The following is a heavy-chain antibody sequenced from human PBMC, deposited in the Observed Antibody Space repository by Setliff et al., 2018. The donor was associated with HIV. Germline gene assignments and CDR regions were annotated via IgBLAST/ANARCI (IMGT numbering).Heavy chain of an antibody. CDR2: STPLLDTT. D-gene: IGHD6-19*01. CDR1: GGTFSSYG. J-gene: IGHJ4*02. CDR3: ARAAVAGPWRKLDY. Sequence: ASVKVSCKASGGTFSSYGITWVRQAPGQGLEWMGGSTPLLDTTNYAQKFQGRVTITTDESTRTAYMELRSLRSDDTAVYYCARAAVAGPWRKLDYWGQGTLVTVSS. V-gene: IGHV1-69*05.